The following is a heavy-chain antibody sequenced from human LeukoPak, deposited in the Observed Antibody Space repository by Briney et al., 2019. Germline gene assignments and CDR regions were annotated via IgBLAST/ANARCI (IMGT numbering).Heavy chain of an antibody. Sequence: AAVKVSCKASGRTFTSYAISWVRQAPGQGLEWRGRIIPILGIANYAQKFQGRVTITADKSTSTAYMELSSLRSEDTAVYCCARGPQYCSGGSCYSDWFDPWGQGTLVTVSS. CDR3: ARGPQYCSGGSCYSDWFDP. CDR2: IIPILGIA. V-gene: IGHV1-69*04. D-gene: IGHD2-15*01. CDR1: GRTFTSYA. J-gene: IGHJ5*02.